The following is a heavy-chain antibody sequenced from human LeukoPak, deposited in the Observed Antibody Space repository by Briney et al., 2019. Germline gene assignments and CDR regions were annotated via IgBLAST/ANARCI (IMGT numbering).Heavy chain of an antibody. D-gene: IGHD2-2*01. CDR3: ARGQRSCNSASCHLWYFDL. J-gene: IGHJ2*01. CDR1: AFTFSSYD. V-gene: IGHV3-23*01. Sequence: GGSLRLSCATSAFTFSSYDLSWVRQAPGKGLEWVSQISASSNYRYYADSVKDRFTISRDNSKSTLFLQMNSLRAEDTAVYYCARGQRSCNSASCHLWYFDLWGRGTLVSVSS. CDR2: ISASSNYR.